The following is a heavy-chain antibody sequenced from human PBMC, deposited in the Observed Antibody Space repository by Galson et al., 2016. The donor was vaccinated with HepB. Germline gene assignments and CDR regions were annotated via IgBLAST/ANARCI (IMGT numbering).Heavy chain of an antibody. Sequence: SVKVSCKASGYTFTNYGISWVRQAPGQGLEWMAWINPNNGDTKYAQKVQGRGTLTTDTSTSTVFMELRSLRPDDTAVYYCARDLKYSYESSGRSAFWGQGTLVTISS. J-gene: IGHJ4*02. CDR3: ARDLKYSYESSGRSAF. V-gene: IGHV1-18*01. CDR2: INPNNGDT. D-gene: IGHD3-22*01. CDR1: GYTFTNYG.